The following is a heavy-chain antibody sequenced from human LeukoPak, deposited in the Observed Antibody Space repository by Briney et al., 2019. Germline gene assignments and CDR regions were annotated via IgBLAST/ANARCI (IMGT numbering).Heavy chain of an antibody. V-gene: IGHV1-69*04. D-gene: IGHD4-17*01. CDR1: GGTFSSYA. CDR3: ARDSDYGDYSDY. J-gene: IGHJ4*02. Sequence: SVKASCKASGGTFSSYAISWVRQAPGQGLEWMGRIIPILGIANYAQKFQGRVTITADKSTSTAYMELSSLRSEDTAVYYCARDSDYGDYSDYWGQGTLVTVSS. CDR2: IIPILGIA.